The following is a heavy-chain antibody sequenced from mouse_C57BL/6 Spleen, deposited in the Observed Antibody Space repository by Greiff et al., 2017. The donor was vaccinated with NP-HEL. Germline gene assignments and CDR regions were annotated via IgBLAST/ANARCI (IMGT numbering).Heavy chain of an antibody. J-gene: IGHJ4*01. CDR3: ARGYSNYETAMDY. Sequence: EVKVVESGGGLVKPGGSLKLSCAASGFTFSDYGMHWVRQAPEKGLEWVAYISSGSSTIYYADTVKGRFTISRDNAKNTLFLQMTSLRSEDTAMYYWARGYSNYETAMDYWGQGTSVTVSS. CDR2: ISSGSSTI. CDR1: GFTFSDYG. D-gene: IGHD2-5*01. V-gene: IGHV5-17*01.